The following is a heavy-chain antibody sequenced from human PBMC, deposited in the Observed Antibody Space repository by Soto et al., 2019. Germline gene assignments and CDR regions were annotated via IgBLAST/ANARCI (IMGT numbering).Heavy chain of an antibody. J-gene: IGHJ4*02. V-gene: IGHV4-59*08. CDR3: ARRFTNLPFDY. CDR2: IHYSGST. Sequence: SETLSLTCTVSGDSISNYHWSWIRQPPGKGLEWIVYIHYSGSTNYQPSLQSRVTISLDTSKNQFSLKLSSVTAADTAVYYCARRFTNLPFDYWGQGALVTVSS. CDR1: GDSISNYH. D-gene: IGHD3-3*01.